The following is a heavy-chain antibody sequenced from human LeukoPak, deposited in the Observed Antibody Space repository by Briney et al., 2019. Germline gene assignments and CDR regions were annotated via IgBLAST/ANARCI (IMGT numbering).Heavy chain of an antibody. V-gene: IGHV1-69*04. D-gene: IGHD3-16*01. CDR1: GGPFSSYA. Sequence: ASVKVSCKASGGPFSSYAISWVRQAPGQGLEWMGRIIPILGIANYAQKFQGRVTITADKSTSTAYMELSSLRSEDTAVYYCARDLWGTPDYWGQGTLVTVSS. J-gene: IGHJ4*02. CDR2: IIPILGIA. CDR3: ARDLWGTPDY.